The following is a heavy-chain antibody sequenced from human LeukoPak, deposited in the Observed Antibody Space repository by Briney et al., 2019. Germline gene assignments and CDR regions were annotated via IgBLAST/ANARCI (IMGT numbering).Heavy chain of an antibody. CDR1: GFSFSSYA. Sequence: GGSLRLSCAASGFSFSSYAMTWVRQAPGQGLEWVSGISAGGTRYDADSVKGRFTISRDNAKNTLYLQMNSLRAEDTAVYYCAKNGGPSPVVAAMFDYWGQGTLVTVSS. J-gene: IGHJ4*02. CDR2: ISAGGTR. D-gene: IGHD2-15*01. V-gene: IGHV3-23*01. CDR3: AKNGGPSPVVAAMFDY.